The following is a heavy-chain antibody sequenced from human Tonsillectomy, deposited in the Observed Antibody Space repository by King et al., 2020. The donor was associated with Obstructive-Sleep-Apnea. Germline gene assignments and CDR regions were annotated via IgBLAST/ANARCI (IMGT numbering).Heavy chain of an antibody. Sequence: QLQESGPGLVEPSETLSLSCTFSGASVNSFCWSWSRQPAGEGLVGVGRIYIRGSTDYTRSLKSRVTMSVDTSKNQVSLKLTSVTAADTAVYYCARVGETIYYYYGMDVWGQGTTVTVSS. CDR2: IYIRGST. V-gene: IGHV4-4*07. CDR3: ARVGETIYYYYGMDV. CDR1: GASVNSFC. J-gene: IGHJ6*02. D-gene: IGHD1-7*01.